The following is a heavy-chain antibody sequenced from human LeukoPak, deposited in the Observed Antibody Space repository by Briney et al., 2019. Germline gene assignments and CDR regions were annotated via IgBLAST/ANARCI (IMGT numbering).Heavy chain of an antibody. CDR1: GYTFTGYY. Sequence: GASVKVSCKASGYTFTGYYMHWVRQAPGPGLEWMGWINPNSGGTNYAQKFQGRVTMTRDTSISTAYMELSRVGSDDTAVYYCARDRENYYDSSGYYPDYWGQGTLVTVSS. D-gene: IGHD3-22*01. CDR2: INPNSGGT. CDR3: ARDRENYYDSSGYYPDY. J-gene: IGHJ4*02. V-gene: IGHV1-2*02.